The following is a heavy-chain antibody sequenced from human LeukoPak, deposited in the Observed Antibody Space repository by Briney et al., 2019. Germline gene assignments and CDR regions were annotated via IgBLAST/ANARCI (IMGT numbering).Heavy chain of an antibody. CDR3: ASLSYGGNYFDY. CDR2: IYYSGST. Sequence: SETLSLTCAVYGGSFSGYYWSWIRQPPGKGLEWIEYIYYSGSTNYNPSLKSRVTISVDTSKNQFSLKLSSVTAADTAVYYCASLSYGGNYFDYWGQGTLVTVSS. J-gene: IGHJ4*02. V-gene: IGHV4-59*08. D-gene: IGHD4-23*01. CDR1: GGSFSGYY.